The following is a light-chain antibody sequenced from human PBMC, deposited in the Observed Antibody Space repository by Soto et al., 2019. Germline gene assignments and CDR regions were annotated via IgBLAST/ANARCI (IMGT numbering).Light chain of an antibody. CDR3: QQYGSSLYT. Sequence: IVLTQSPGTLSLSPGERATLSCRASQTVSSNSLAWYQQRPGHAPRLLIYGASRRATGIPDRFSGSGSGTDFTLSISRLEPEDFAVYYCQQYGSSLYTFGQGTKLEIK. J-gene: IGKJ2*01. CDR2: GAS. V-gene: IGKV3-20*01. CDR1: QTVSSNS.